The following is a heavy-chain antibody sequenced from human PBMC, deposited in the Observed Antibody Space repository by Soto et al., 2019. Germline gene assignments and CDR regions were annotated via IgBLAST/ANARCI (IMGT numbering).Heavy chain of an antibody. D-gene: IGHD3-22*01. CDR3: AKPVYYYDSSGYDY. CDR1: GFTFSSYA. Sequence: PGGSLRLSCAASGFTFSSYAMSWARQAPGKGLEWVSAISGSGGSTYYADSVKGRFTISRDNSKNTLYLQMNSLRAEDTAVYYCAKPVYYYDSSGYDYWGQGTLVTVSS. CDR2: ISGSGGST. J-gene: IGHJ4*02. V-gene: IGHV3-23*01.